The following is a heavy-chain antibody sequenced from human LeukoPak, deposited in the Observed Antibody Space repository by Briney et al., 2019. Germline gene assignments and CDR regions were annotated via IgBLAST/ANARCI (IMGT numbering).Heavy chain of an antibody. J-gene: IGHJ4*02. Sequence: ASVKVSCKASGYTFTGYYMHWVRQAPGQGLEWMGWINPNSGGTNYAQKFQGRVTMTRDTSISTAYMELSRLRSDDTAVYYCARVAVVAAIRFFDYWGQGPRSPSPQ. CDR3: ARVAVVAAIRFFDY. CDR1: GYTFTGYY. CDR2: INPNSGGT. V-gene: IGHV1-2*02. D-gene: IGHD2-15*01.